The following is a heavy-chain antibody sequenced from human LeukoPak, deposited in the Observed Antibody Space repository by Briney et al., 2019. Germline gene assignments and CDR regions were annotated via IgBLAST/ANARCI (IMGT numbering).Heavy chain of an antibody. CDR3: ATPAHDYGDYDLGY. CDR1: GYSISSGYY. V-gene: IGHV4-38-2*02. J-gene: IGHJ4*02. CDR2: IYHSGST. D-gene: IGHD4-17*01. Sequence: PSETLSLTCTVSGYSISSGYYWGWIRQPPREGLEWIVSIYHSGSTYYNPSLKSRVTISVDTSKNQFSLKLSSVTAADTAVYYCATPAHDYGDYDLGYWGQGTLVTVSS.